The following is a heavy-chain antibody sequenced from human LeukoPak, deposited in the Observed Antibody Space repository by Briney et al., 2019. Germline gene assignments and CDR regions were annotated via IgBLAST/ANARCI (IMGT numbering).Heavy chain of an antibody. J-gene: IGHJ5*02. CDR3: ARAEEGWFDP. V-gene: IGHV4-59*01. Sequence: SETLSLTCTVSGGSISSYYWSWVRQPPGKGLEWIGYIYYSGSTNYNPSLKSRVTISVDTSKNQFSLKLSSVTAADTAVYYCARAEEGWFDPWGQGTLVTVSS. CDR1: GGSISSYY. CDR2: IYYSGST.